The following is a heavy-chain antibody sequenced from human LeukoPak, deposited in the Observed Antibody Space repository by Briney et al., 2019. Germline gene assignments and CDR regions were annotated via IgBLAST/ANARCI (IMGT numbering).Heavy chain of an antibody. V-gene: IGHV3-30*01. CDR1: GFTFSSYA. Sequence: GGSLRLSCAASGFTFSSYAMHWVRQAPGKGLEWVAVISYDGSNKYYADSVKGRFTISRDNSKNTLYLQMNSLRAEDTAVYCCAREGAVATTYFDYWGQGTLVTVSS. D-gene: IGHD5-12*01. J-gene: IGHJ4*02. CDR3: AREGAVATTYFDY. CDR2: ISYDGSNK.